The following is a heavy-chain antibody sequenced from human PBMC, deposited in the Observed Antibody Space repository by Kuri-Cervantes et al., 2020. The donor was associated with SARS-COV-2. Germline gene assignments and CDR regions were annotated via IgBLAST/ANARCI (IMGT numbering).Heavy chain of an antibody. CDR1: GFTFSSYS. J-gene: IGHJ6*02. CDR2: ISSSSSTI. CDR3: AGGYCSSTSCPPYYYYGMDV. Sequence: GGSLRLSCAASGFTFSSYSMNWVRQAPGKGLEWVSYISSSSSTIYYADSVKGRFTISRDNAKNSLYLQMNSLRDEDTAVYYCAGGYCSSTSCPPYYYYGMDVRGQGTTVTVSS. V-gene: IGHV3-48*02. D-gene: IGHD2-2*01.